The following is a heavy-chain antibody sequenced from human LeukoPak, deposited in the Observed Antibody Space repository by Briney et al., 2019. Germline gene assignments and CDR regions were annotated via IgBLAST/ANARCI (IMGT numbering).Heavy chain of an antibody. CDR3: ASLRNGWELTD. J-gene: IGHJ4*02. D-gene: IGHD1-26*01. Sequence: SETLSLTCAVSGGSISSSSYYCGWIRQHPGKGLELVGRIYYNGDTHYNPSLKSRVTISVDTSKNQFSLKLRSVTATDTAVYFCASLRNGWELTDWGQGTLVTVSS. V-gene: IGHV4-39*01. CDR1: GGSISSSSYY. CDR2: IYYNGDT.